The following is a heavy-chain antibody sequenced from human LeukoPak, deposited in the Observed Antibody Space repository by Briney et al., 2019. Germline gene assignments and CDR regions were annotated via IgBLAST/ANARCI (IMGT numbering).Heavy chain of an antibody. D-gene: IGHD3-10*02. Sequence: GGSLRLSCAASGFTFSSYSMNWLRPAPGKGLEWVSSITSSSSYIYYADSVKGRFTISRDNAKNSLYLQMNSLRAEDTAVYYCAELGITMIGGVWGKGTTVTISS. CDR3: AELGITMIGGV. V-gene: IGHV3-21*01. CDR2: ITSSSSYI. J-gene: IGHJ6*04. CDR1: GFTFSSYS.